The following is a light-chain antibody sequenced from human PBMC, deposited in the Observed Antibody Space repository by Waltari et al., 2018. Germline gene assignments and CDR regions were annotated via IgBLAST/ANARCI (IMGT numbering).Light chain of an antibody. V-gene: IGKV1-9*01. CDR1: QGINTY. CDR3: QQVNRHPQT. J-gene: IGKJ5*01. Sequence: DIRVTQSPSFLSASVGDRVTITCRASQGINTYLAWYQQKSGESPKLLIYGTYTLQSGVPSRFSGGGSGTEFTLTITGLQPEDFATYYWQQVNRHPQTFGQGTRLEIK. CDR2: GTY.